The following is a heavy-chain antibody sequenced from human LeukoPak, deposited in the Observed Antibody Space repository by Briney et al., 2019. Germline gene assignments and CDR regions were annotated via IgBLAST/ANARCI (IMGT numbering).Heavy chain of an antibody. Sequence: PGRSLRLSCTASGFTFGDYAMSWFRQAPGKGLEWVGFIRGKAYGGTTEYAASVKGRFTISRDDSKSIAYLQMNSLKTEDTAVYYCTRDGSSGCNDYWGQGTLVTVSS. J-gene: IGHJ4*02. CDR2: IRGKAYGGTT. D-gene: IGHD6-19*01. V-gene: IGHV3-49*03. CDR3: TRDGSSGCNDY. CDR1: GFTFGDYA.